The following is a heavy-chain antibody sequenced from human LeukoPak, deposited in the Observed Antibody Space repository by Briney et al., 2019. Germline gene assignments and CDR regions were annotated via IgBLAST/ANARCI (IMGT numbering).Heavy chain of an antibody. CDR1: GFIVSNNY. V-gene: IGHV3-53*01. CDR2: LYYGVST. D-gene: IGHD4-17*01. CDR3: ARGRQNYGDYPY. Sequence: SGGSLRLSCVASGFIVSNNYMSWFRQAPGKGLEWVSVLYYGVSTFYKDSVKGRFTTSGDNFKNTVYLQMNSLRAEDTAVYYCARGRQNYGDYPYWGQGTLVTVSS. J-gene: IGHJ4*02.